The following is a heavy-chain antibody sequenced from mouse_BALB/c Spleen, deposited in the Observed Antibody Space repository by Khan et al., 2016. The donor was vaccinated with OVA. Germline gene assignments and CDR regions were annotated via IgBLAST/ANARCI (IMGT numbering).Heavy chain of an antibody. J-gene: IGHJ3*01. CDR1: GDSITSGY. D-gene: IGHD2-14*01. CDR2: IIYTGST. CDR3: ARSTYRFAFVY. Sequence: EVQLQESGPSLVKPSQTLSLTCSVTGDSITSGYWNWIRKFPGNKLEYMGHIIYTGSTYYNPSLKSRLSITRHTSENQYYLQLNSVTDEDTATYYCARSTYRFAFVYWGQGTLVTVSA. V-gene: IGHV3-8*02.